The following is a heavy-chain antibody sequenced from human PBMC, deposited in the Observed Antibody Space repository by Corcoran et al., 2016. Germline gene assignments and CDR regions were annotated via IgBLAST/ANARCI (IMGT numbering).Heavy chain of an antibody. J-gene: IGHJ4*02. CDR3: ARMGGGNAPYFDY. Sequence: QVTLKESGPALVKATQTLTLTCTFSGFSLNTNDMRVSWIRQPPGKALEWLARIDWDDHKVYSTSLETRLSISKDTSKNQVILTMANVDPVDTATYYGARMGGGNAPYFDYWGQGTLVTVAS. CDR1: GFSLNTNDMR. CDR2: IDWDDHK. V-gene: IGHV2-70*04. D-gene: IGHD2-8*01.